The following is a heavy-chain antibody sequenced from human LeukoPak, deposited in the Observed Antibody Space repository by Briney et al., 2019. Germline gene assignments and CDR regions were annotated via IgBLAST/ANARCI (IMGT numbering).Heavy chain of an antibody. CDR2: VKHDGSQQ. CDR3: SNGIYSSSF. CDR1: GFTFTRYW. J-gene: IGHJ4*02. Sequence: GGSLRLSCATSGFTFTRYWMAWIRQAPGKGLEWVANVKHDGSQQYYLDSVEGRFTISRDNAKNSLYLQMNNVRAEDTAVYYCSNGIYSSSFWGQGTLVTVSS. V-gene: IGHV3-7*01. D-gene: IGHD6-6*01.